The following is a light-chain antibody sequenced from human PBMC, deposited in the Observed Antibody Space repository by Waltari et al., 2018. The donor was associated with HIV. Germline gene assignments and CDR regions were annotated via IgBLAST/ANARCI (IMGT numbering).Light chain of an antibody. J-gene: IGLJ3*02. Sequence: YVLTQPSSVSAAPGQTARMTCGWADIGPKRGDWSQQKSGQGPVLVIYDDSDRPAGVAGRISGVNSGGAATLTIDRVEVGDEADYYCQVWDDAGGQAVWVFGGGTKLTVL. CDR1: DIGPKR. V-gene: IGLV3-21*02. CDR2: DDS. CDR3: QVWDDAGGQAVWV.